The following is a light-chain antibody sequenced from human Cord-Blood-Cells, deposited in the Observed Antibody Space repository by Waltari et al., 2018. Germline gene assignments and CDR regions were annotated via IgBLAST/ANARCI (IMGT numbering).Light chain of an antibody. J-gene: IGLJ3*02. CDR1: NIGSKS. V-gene: IGLV3-21*04. CDR2: YDS. CDR3: QVWDSSSDHRV. Sequence: SYVLTQPPSVSVAPGKTARITCGGNNIGSKSVNWYQKKPGQAPGLVIYYDSDRPSGSPERFSGSNSGNTATLTISRVEAGDEADYYCQVWDSSSDHRVFGGGTKLTVL.